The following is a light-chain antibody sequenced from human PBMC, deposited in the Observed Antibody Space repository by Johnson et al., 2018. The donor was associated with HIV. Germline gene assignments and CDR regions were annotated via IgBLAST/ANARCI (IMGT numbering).Light chain of an antibody. CDR1: SSNIGNNY. CDR2: ENN. V-gene: IGLV1-51*02. J-gene: IGLJ1*01. Sequence: QSVLTQPPSVSAAPGQKVTISCSGSSSNIGNNYVSWYQQLPGTAPKLLIYENNKRPSGIPDRFSGSKSGTSATLGITGLQTGDEADYYCGTWDYSLSGYVFGSGTTITVL. CDR3: GTWDYSLSGYV.